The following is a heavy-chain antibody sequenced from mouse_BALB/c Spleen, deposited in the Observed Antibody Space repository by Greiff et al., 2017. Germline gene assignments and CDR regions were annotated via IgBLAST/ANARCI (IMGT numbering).Heavy chain of an antibody. J-gene: IGHJ2*01. V-gene: IGHV14-4*02. CDR1: GFNIKDYY. CDR2: IDPENGDT. CDR3: NAWGGSDY. Sequence: VQLQQSGAELVRPGASVKLSCTASGFNIKDYYMHWVRQRPEQGLEWIGWIDPENGDTEYAPKFQGKATMTADTSSNTAYLQLSSVTSEDTAVYYCNAWGGSDYWGQGTTLTVSS. D-gene: IGHD1-1*02.